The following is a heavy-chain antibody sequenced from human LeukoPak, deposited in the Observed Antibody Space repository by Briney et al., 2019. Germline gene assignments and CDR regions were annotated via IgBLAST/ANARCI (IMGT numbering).Heavy chain of an antibody. Sequence: GESLRLSCGGSGFTFSRYWMHWVRQVPGRGLVWVSRINPDSSSASYADSVKGRFTISRDNAKNTLYLQMSSLRAEDTAVYYCSAGTFGVHDFWGQGTLVTVSS. D-gene: IGHD3-16*01. J-gene: IGHJ4*02. V-gene: IGHV3-74*01. CDR1: GFTFSRYW. CDR2: INPDSSSA. CDR3: SAGTFGVHDF.